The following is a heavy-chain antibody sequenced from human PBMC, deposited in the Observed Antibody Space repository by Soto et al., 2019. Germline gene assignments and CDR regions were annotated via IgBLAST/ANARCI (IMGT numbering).Heavy chain of an antibody. V-gene: IGHV1-69*06. D-gene: IGHD3-22*01. CDR1: GGTFGSDA. CDR3: ARDRTDSGYYTNWLDP. J-gene: IGHJ5*02. CDR2: IIPIFGTT. Sequence: QVHLMQSGAEVKKPGSSVKVSCKASGGTFGSDAITWVRQAPGQGLEWVGRIIPIFGTTNYAQNLQGSVTISADTSTLTSYMELHSPTSADTALYYCARDRTDSGYYTNWLDPWGQGTQVTVSS.